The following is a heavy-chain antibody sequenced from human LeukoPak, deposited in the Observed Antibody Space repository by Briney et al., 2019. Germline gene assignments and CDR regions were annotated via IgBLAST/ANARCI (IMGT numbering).Heavy chain of an antibody. V-gene: IGHV3-53*01. J-gene: IGHJ2*01. Sequence: PGGSLRLSCAASGFTVSSNYMSWVRQAPGKGLEWVSVIYSGGSTFYADSVKGRFTISGDTSKNTLYLQMNSLRTEDTAVYYCARGGLYVNTAMIRHWYFHIWGRGTLVTVSS. D-gene: IGHD5-18*01. CDR1: GFTVSSNY. CDR3: ARGGLYVNTAMIRHWYFHI. CDR2: IYSGGST.